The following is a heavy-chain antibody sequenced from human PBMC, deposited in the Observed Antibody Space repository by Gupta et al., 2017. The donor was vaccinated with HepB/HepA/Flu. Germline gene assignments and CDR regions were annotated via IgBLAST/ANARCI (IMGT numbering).Heavy chain of an antibody. CDR3: ARQSTGVILDY. CDR2: ISYDGSNK. CDR1: GFTFSSYA. D-gene: IGHD7-27*01. Sequence: QVQLVESGGGVVQPGRSLRLSCAASGFTFSSYAMHWVRQAPGKGLEWVAVISYDGSNKYYADSVKGRFTISRDNSKNTLYLQMNSLXAXDTAVYXCARQSTGVILDYWGQGTMVTVSS. V-gene: IGHV3-30-3*01. J-gene: IGHJ4*02.